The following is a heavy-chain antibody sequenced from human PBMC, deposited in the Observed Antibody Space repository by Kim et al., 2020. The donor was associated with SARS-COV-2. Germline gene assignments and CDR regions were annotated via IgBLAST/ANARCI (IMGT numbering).Heavy chain of an antibody. J-gene: IGHJ6*01. Sequence: SETLSLTCAVYGGSFSGYYWSWIRQPPGKGLEWIGEINHSGSTNYNPSLTSRGTISVETSKNKFPLHLSSVTAADTGAYYYARGLACTRFVHYYYGM. CDR2: INHSGST. V-gene: IGHV4-34*01. CDR1: GGSFSGYY. D-gene: IGHD2-2*01. CDR3: ARGLACTRFVHYYYGM.